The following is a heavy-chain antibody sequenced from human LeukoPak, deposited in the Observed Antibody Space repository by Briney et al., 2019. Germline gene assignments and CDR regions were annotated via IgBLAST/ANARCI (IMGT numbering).Heavy chain of an antibody. CDR3: AREAPGLADAFDI. J-gene: IGHJ3*02. D-gene: IGHD3-16*01. V-gene: IGHV4-30-2*01. CDR1: GGSISSGDYS. CDR2: IYHSGST. Sequence: SETLSLTCTVSGGSISSGDYSWSWIRQPPGKGLEWIGYIYHSGSTYYNPSLKSRVTISVDRSKNQFSLKLSSVTAADTAVYYCAREAPGLADAFDIWGQGTMVTVSS.